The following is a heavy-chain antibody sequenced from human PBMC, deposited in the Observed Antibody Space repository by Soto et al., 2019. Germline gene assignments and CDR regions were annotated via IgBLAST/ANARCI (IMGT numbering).Heavy chain of an antibody. V-gene: IGHV1-18*01. J-gene: IGHJ4*02. Sequence: QVQLVQSECEVRQPGASVKVSCRASGYTFTSYGIIWVRQAPGQGLEWMGYISPSSGVTRYAHKLQGRVILTTDTSTNTAYMELRSLSSDETAVYYCARAMWTRTGPKNVFDYWGVGALGSFSS. CDR3: ARAMWTRTGPKNVFDY. D-gene: IGHD1-1*01. CDR1: GYTFTSYG. CDR2: ISPSSGVT.